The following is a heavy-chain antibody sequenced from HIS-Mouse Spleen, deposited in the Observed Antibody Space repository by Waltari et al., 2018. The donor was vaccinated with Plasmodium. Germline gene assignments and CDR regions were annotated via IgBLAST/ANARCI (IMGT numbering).Heavy chain of an antibody. V-gene: IGHV4-34*01. CDR3: ARGRRIVVVTAPRGFFDY. D-gene: IGHD2-21*02. Sequence: QVQLQQWAAGQLKPSATLSLTCAVYGGSFSRYYCCWIRQPPGKGLEWIGEINHSGSTNYNPSLKSRVTISVDTSKNQFSLKLSSVTAADTAVYYCARGRRIVVVTAPRGFFDYWGQGTLVTVSS. CDR1: GGSFSRYY. J-gene: IGHJ4*02. CDR2: INHSGST.